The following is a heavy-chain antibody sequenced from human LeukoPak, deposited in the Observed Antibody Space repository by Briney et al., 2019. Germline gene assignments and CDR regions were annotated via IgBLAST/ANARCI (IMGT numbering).Heavy chain of an antibody. CDR2: ISSSSSYI. Sequence: GGSLRLSCAASRFTFSGYNMNWVRQAPGKGLEWVSSISSSSSYIYYADSVKGRFTISRDNAKNSLYLQMNSLRAEDTAVYLCGRERDFDRLSNLDAFDIWGQGTMVTVSS. J-gene: IGHJ3*02. CDR3: GRERDFDRLSNLDAFDI. D-gene: IGHD3-9*01. CDR1: RFTFSGYN. V-gene: IGHV3-21*01.